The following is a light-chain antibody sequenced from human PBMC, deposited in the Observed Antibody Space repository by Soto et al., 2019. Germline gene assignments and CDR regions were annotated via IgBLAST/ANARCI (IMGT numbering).Light chain of an antibody. CDR2: DAS. V-gene: IGKV3-15*01. J-gene: IGKJ1*01. Sequence: EILMTQSPATLSVSPGERVTLSCRASQGVSGNLAWYQKKPGQAPRLIVYDASTRASGLPARFSGSGSGTEFTLAISSLQSEDFAVYYCQQYKNWPLSTFGQATKVEIK. CDR3: QQYKNWPLST. CDR1: QGVSGN.